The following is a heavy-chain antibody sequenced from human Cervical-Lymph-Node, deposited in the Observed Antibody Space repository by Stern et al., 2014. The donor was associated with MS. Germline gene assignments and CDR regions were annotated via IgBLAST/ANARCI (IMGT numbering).Heavy chain of an antibody. CDR3: ARGDGDGTRDDEYFQH. V-gene: IGHV3-48*02. CDR2: ISSSSSTI. CDR1: GFTFSSYS. J-gene: IGHJ1*01. Sequence: EVQLEESGGGLVQPGGSLRLSCAASGFTFSSYSMNWVRQAPGKGLEWVSYISSSSSTIYYADYVKGRFTISRDNAKNSLYLQMNSLRDEDTAVYYCARGDGDGTRDDEYFQHWGQGTLVTVSS. D-gene: IGHD4-17*01.